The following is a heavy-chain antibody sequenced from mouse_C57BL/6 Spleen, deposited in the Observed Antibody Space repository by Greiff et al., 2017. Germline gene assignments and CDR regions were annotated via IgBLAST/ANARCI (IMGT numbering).Heavy chain of an antibody. V-gene: IGHV6-3*01. CDR3: IGGSPGFAY. J-gene: IGHJ3*01. CDR1: GFTFSNYW. CDR2: IRLKSDNYAT. Sequence: EVKLMESGGGLVQPGGSMKLSCVASGFTFSNYWMNWVRQSPEKGLEWVAQIRLKSDNYATHYAESVKGRFTISRDDSKSSVYLQMNNLRAEDTGIYYCIGGSPGFAYWGQGTLVTVSA.